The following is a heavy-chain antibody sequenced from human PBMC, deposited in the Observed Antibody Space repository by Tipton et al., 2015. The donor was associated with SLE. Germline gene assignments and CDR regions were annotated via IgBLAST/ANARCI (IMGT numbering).Heavy chain of an antibody. J-gene: IGHJ3*02. CDR3: SRDRGRQHPGWAFDI. V-gene: IGHV3-74*01. CDR1: GFTFSSYW. Sequence: SLRLSCAASGFTFSSYWMDWVRQAPGKGLVWVSRINGDGSNTKYEDSVKGRFTISRDNAKNTLYLQMNSLRAEDTAVYYCSRDRGRQHPGWAFDIWGLGTMLTVSS. CDR2: INGDGSNT. D-gene: IGHD3-10*01.